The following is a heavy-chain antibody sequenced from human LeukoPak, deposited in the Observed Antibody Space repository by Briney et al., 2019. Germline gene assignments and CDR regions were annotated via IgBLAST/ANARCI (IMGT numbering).Heavy chain of an antibody. CDR3: ARGPYYYGGNWFDP. J-gene: IGHJ5*02. CDR2: IYYSGST. CDR1: SGSISSDY. D-gene: IGHD3-10*01. V-gene: IGHV4-59*08. Sequence: SETLSLTCTVSSGSISSDYWNWIRQPPGKGLEWIGYIYYSGSTYYNPSLKSRVTISVDTSKNQFSLKLSSVTAADTAVYYCARGPYYYGGNWFDPWGQGTLVTVSS.